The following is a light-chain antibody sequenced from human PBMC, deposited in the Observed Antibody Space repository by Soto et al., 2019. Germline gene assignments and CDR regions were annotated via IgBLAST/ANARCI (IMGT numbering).Light chain of an antibody. CDR1: SSDVGGYNY. J-gene: IGLJ1*01. CDR3: SSYAGSNNFDV. CDR2: DVS. Sequence: QSALTQPPSASGSPGQSVTISCTGTSSDVGGYNYVSWYQQHPGKAPKLMISDVSKRPSGVPDRFSGSKSGNTASLTVSGLQAEDEAAYYCSSYAGSNNFDVFGTGTKVTVL. V-gene: IGLV2-8*01.